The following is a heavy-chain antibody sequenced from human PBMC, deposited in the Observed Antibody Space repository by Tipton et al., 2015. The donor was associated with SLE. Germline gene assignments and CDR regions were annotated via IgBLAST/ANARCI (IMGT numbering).Heavy chain of an antibody. V-gene: IGHV1-69*04. CDR3: ARDGTSMIKGGDY. CDR2: IIPIVGMT. J-gene: IGHJ4*02. Sequence: QSGAEVKKPGSSVKVSCKTSGGTFTSYAISWVRQAPGQGLEWMGRIIPIVGMTHYAEKFRGRFTIVADKTTRTVYMELSRLTSEDTAVYYCARDGTSMIKGGDYWGQGTLVTVSS. CDR1: GGTFTSYA. D-gene: IGHD3-16*01.